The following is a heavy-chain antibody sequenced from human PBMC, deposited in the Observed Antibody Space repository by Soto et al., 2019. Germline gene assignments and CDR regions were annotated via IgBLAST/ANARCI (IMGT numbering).Heavy chain of an antibody. CDR3: ACCGGIVVVTATYAH. J-gene: IGHJ1*01. CDR1: GYTFTSYY. Sequence: ASVKVSCKASGYTFTSYYMNWVRQAPGQGLEWLGIINPSGGYTTYAQRFLGRVTMTSDTSTSTVHMELGSLTSEDTAVYYCACCGGIVVVTATYAHWGQGTLVTVYS. V-gene: IGHV1-46*03. D-gene: IGHD2-21*02. CDR2: INPSGGYT.